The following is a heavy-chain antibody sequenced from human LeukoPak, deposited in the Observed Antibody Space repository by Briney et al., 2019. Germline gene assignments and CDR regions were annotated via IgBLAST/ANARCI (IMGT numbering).Heavy chain of an antibody. V-gene: IGHV5-51*01. CDR3: VRRRHRDSNWFDP. J-gene: IGHJ5*02. CDR1: GYSLTSYW. Sequence: GESLKISCKGSGYSLTSYWIGWVRQMPGKGLEWMGIIYPGDSDTRYSPSFQGQVTISADKSISTAYLQWSSLKASDAAMYYCVRRRHRDSNWFDPWGQGTLVTVSS. CDR2: IYPGDSDT.